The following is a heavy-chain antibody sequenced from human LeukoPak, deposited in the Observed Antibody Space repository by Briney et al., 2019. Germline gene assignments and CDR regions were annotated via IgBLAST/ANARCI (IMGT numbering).Heavy chain of an antibody. CDR2: INSDGSST. CDR1: GFTFSSYW. V-gene: IGHV3-74*01. J-gene: IGHJ5*02. CDR3: AREMVATEDWFDP. Sequence: GGSLRLSCAASGFTFSSYWMHWVRQAPGKGLVWVSRINSDGSSTSYANSVKGRFTISRDNAKNTPYLQMNSLRAEDTAVYYCAREMVATEDWFDPWGQGTLVTVSS. D-gene: IGHD5-12*01.